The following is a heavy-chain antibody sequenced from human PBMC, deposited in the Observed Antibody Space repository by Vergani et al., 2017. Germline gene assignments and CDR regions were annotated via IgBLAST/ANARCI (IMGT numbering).Heavy chain of an antibody. CDR2: IFSNDEK. Sequence: QVTLKESGPVLVKPTETLTLTCTVSGFSLINARMGVSWIRQPPGEALEWLAHIFSNDEKSYSTSLKSRLTISKDTSKSQVVLTMTNMDPVDTATYYCARIMGFGEFIYYYYYGMDVWGQGTTVTVSS. D-gene: IGHD3-10*01. J-gene: IGHJ6*02. CDR3: ARIMGFGEFIYYYYYGMDV. CDR1: GFSLINARMG. V-gene: IGHV2-26*01.